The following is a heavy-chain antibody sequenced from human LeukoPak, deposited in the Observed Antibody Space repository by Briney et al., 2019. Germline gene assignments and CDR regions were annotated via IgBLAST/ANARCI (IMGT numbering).Heavy chain of an antibody. V-gene: IGHV3-23*01. Sequence: GGSLRLSCAVSGFIFSNYAMNWVRQAPGKGLECVSAISGSGGSTYYADSVKGRFTISRDNPKNTLYLQMNSLRAEDTALYYCARVVYDFWSAYDYWGQGTLVTVSS. J-gene: IGHJ4*02. CDR2: ISGSGGST. D-gene: IGHD3-3*01. CDR3: ARVVYDFWSAYDY. CDR1: GFIFSNYA.